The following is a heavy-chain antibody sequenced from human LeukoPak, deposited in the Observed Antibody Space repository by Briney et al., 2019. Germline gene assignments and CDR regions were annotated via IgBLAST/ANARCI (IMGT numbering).Heavy chain of an antibody. D-gene: IGHD2-2*01. Sequence: GGSLRLSCAASGFTFSNYWMSWVRQAPGKGLEWVAFIRYDGSNKYYADSVKGRFTISRDNSKNTLYLQMNSLRAEDTAVYYCAKGPAIYCSSTSCYRHFQHWGQGTLVTVSS. J-gene: IGHJ1*01. CDR2: IRYDGSNK. V-gene: IGHV3-30*02. CDR3: AKGPAIYCSSTSCYRHFQH. CDR1: GFTFSNYW.